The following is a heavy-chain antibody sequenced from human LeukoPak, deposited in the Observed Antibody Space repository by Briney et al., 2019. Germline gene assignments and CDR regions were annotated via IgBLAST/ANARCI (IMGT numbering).Heavy chain of an antibody. CDR3: ARDLITMIVVDPPGGFDY. J-gene: IGHJ4*02. D-gene: IGHD3-22*01. Sequence: PGGSLRLSCAASGFTFSSYSMNWVRQAPGKGLEWVSYISSSSSTIYYADSVKGRFTISRDNAKNSLHLQMNSLRDEDTAVYYCARDLITMIVVDPPGGFDYWGQGTLVTVSS. CDR1: GFTFSSYS. V-gene: IGHV3-48*02. CDR2: ISSSSSTI.